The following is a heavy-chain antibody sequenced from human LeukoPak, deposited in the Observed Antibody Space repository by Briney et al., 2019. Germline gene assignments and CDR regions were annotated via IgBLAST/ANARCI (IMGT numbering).Heavy chain of an antibody. J-gene: IGHJ3*02. CDR3: ATEGSYYDFWSGHDAFDI. CDR2: FDPEDGET. D-gene: IGHD3-3*01. CDR1: GYTLTELS. V-gene: IGHV1-24*01. Sequence: ASVKVSCKVSGYTLTELSMHWVRQAPGKGLEWMGGFDPEDGETIYAQKLQGRVTMTEDTSTDTAYMELSSLRSEDTAVYYCATEGSYYDFWSGHDAFDIWGQGTMVTVSS.